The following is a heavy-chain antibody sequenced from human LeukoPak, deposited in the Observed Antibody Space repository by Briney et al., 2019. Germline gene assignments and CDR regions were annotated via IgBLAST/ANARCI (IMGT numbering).Heavy chain of an antibody. V-gene: IGHV3-23*01. J-gene: IGHJ4*02. CDR2: ISGSGGST. CDR3: AKGVGVDFWSGYYTYFDY. Sequence: GGSLRLSCAASGFTFSSYAMSWVRQAPGKGLEWVSAISGSGGSTYYADSVKGRFTISRDNSKNTLYLQMNSLRAEDTAVYYCAKGVGVDFWSGYYTYFDYWGQGTLVTVSS. D-gene: IGHD3-3*01. CDR1: GFTFSSYA.